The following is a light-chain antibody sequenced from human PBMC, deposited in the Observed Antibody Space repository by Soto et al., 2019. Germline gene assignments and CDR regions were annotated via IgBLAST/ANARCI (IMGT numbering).Light chain of an antibody. V-gene: IGLV1-47*01. Sequence: QSVLTQPPSASGTPGQRVTISCSGSSSNIGSNYVSWYHQLPGTAPKLLIYKNNQRPSGVPYRFSGSKSGSSASLAISGPRSEDEADYYCAAWDDSLNSPYVVFGGGTKLTVL. CDR3: AAWDDSLNSPYVV. CDR1: SSNIGSNY. J-gene: IGLJ2*01. CDR2: KNN.